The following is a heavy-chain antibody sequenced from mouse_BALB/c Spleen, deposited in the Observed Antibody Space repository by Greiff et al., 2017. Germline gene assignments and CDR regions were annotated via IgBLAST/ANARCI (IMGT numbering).Heavy chain of an antibody. CDR1: GFTFSSFG. Sequence: EVQLMESGGGLVQPGGSRKLSCAASGFTFSSFGMHWVRQAPEKGLEWVAYISSGSSTIYYADTVKGRFTISRDNPKNTLFLQMTSLRSAVTAMFYGARSGHGSDYWGQGTTLTVSS. D-gene: IGHD1-1*01. CDR3: ARSGHGSDY. J-gene: IGHJ2*01. CDR2: ISSGSSTI. V-gene: IGHV5-17*02.